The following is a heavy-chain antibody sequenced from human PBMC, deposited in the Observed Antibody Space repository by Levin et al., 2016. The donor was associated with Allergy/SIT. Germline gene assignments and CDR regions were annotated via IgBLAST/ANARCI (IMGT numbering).Heavy chain of an antibody. V-gene: IGHV3-30*18. J-gene: IGHJ6*02. CDR1: GFTFSSYG. CDR2: ISYDGSNK. CDR3: AKGGADYYYGMDV. Sequence: GESLKISCAASGFTFSSYGMHWVRQAPGKGLEWVAVISYDGSNKYYADSVKGRFTISRDNSKNTLYLQMNSLRAEDTAVYYCAKGGADYYYGMDVWGQGTTVTVSS.